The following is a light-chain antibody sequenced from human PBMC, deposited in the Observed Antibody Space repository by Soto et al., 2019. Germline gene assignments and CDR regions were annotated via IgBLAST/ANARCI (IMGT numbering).Light chain of an antibody. V-gene: IGKV3-20*01. J-gene: IGKJ4*01. Sequence: EMVFTLSPGTLSLSPGERATLSCRASQSVSSIYLGWYQQKPGQAPRLLMYGASSRATGIPERFSGSGSGTDFTLTISRLEPEDFAVYYCQQDGSSPLTFGGGTKVDIK. CDR3: QQDGSSPLT. CDR1: QSVSSIY. CDR2: GAS.